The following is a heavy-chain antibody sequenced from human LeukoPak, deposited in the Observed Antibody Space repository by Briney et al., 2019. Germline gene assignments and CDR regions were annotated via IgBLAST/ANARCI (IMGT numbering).Heavy chain of an antibody. D-gene: IGHD6-19*01. CDR3: AKESGYSSGYFDY. CDR2: ISASDAI. V-gene: IGHV3-23*01. J-gene: IGHJ4*02. Sequence: GGSLRLSCAASGFTFSSYAMSWGRQAPGRGLEWVSVISASDAIYYPDSVKGRFTISRDNSKNTLYLQMNSLRVEDTAVYYCAKESGYSSGYFDYWGQGSLVTVSS. CDR1: GFTFSSYA.